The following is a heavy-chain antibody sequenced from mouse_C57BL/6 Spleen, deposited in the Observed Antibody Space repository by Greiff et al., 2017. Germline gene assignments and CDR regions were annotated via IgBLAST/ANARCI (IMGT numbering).Heavy chain of an antibody. J-gene: IGHJ2*01. V-gene: IGHV1-55*01. CDR2: IYTGSGST. CDR3: ASEETTAHCFAY. CDR1: GYTFTSYW. Sequence: QVQLQQPGAELVKPGASVKMSCKASGYTFTSYWITWVKQRPGQGLEWIEDIYTGSGSTNYNEKFKSKATLTVDTSSSTAYMQLSSLTSEDSAVYCGASEETTAHCFAYWGQGTTLTVSS. D-gene: IGHD1-2*01.